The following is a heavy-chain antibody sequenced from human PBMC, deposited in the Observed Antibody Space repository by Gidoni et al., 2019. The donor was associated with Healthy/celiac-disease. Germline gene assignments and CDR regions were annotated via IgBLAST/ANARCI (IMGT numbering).Heavy chain of an antibody. D-gene: IGHD6-6*01. CDR1: GYTFPGHY. Sequence: QVQLVQSVAEAKKPGASVQVSCTASGYTFPGHYMHWVRQAPGQGLSWMGRNNPNSGGTNYAQKFQGRVTRTRDTSISTAYMELSRLRSDDTAVYYCARDRRSSSSKYYYYGMDVWGQGTTVTVSS. J-gene: IGHJ6*02. CDR3: ARDRRSSSSKYYYYGMDV. V-gene: IGHV1-2*06. CDR2: NNPNSGGT.